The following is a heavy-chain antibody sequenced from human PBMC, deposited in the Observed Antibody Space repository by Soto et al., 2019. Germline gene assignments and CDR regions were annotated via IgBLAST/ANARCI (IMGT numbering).Heavy chain of an antibody. Sequence: PGGSLRLSCAASGFTFSSYWMSWVRQAPGKGLEWVANIKQDGSEKYYVDSVKGRFTISRDNAKNSLYLQMNSLRAEDTAVYYCARDADIVVVPAAMPFDYWGQGTLVTVSS. D-gene: IGHD2-2*01. CDR3: ARDADIVVVPAAMPFDY. J-gene: IGHJ4*02. CDR1: GFTFSSYW. V-gene: IGHV3-7*04. CDR2: IKQDGSEK.